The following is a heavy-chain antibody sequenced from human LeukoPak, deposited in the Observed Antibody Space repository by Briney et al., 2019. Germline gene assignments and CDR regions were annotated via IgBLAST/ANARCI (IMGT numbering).Heavy chain of an antibody. CDR3: ARGGDSSGYYYPNFDY. D-gene: IGHD3-22*01. CDR2: IYYSGRT. V-gene: IGHV4-59*01. CDR1: GDSISTYY. J-gene: IGHJ4*02. Sequence: PSETLSLTCTVSGDSISTYYWSWIRQPPGKGLEWIGYIYYSGRTNYNPSLKSRVTISGDTSKNQFSLKLSSVTAADTAVYYCARGGDSSGYYYPNFDYWGQGTLVTVSS.